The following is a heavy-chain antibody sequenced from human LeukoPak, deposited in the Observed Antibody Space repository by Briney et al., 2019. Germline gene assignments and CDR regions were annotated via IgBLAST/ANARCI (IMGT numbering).Heavy chain of an antibody. Sequence: SVKVSCTASGGTFSSYTISWVRQAPGQGLEWMGRIIPILGIANYAQKCQGRVTITADKSTSTAYMELSSLRSEDTAVYYCARGTRGELHSDYWGQGTLVNVSS. CDR1: GGTFSSYT. D-gene: IGHD1-7*01. J-gene: IGHJ4*02. CDR3: ARGTRGELHSDY. V-gene: IGHV1-69*02. CDR2: IIPILGIA.